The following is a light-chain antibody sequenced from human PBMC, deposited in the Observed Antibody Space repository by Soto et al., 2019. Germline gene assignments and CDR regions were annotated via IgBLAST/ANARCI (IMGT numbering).Light chain of an antibody. V-gene: IGKV1-39*01. CDR3: HQTYDTLWT. Sequence: DIQLTQFPSFLSASVGDQVTLTCRASQTVSRYLHWFQQKPGKAPKLVIFGATKLQSGVPSRFAGSGSGTDFTLTISGRQPEDFATYYCHQTYDTLWTFGQGTKM. CDR2: GAT. CDR1: QTVSRY. J-gene: IGKJ1*01.